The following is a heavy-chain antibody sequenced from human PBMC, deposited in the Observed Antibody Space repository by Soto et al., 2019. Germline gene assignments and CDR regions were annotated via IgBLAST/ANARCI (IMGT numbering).Heavy chain of an antibody. Sequence: RGLEWLGRTYYRSKWYNDYAVSVKSRITINPDTSKNQFSLQLNSVTPEDTAVYYCASGGLYSYGPGGWFDPWGQGTLVTVSS. D-gene: IGHD5-18*01. CDR3: ASGGLYSYGPGGWFDP. J-gene: IGHJ5*02. V-gene: IGHV6-1*01. CDR2: TYYRSKWYN.